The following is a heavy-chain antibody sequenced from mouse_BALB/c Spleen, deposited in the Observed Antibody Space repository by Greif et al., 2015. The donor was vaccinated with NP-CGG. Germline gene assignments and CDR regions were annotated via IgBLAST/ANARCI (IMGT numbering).Heavy chain of an antibody. J-gene: IGHJ4*01. CDR2: INPSNGRT. Sequence: QVQLQQSGAELVKPGASVKLSCKASGYTFTSYWMHWVKRRPGQGLEWIGEINPSNGRTNYNEKFKSKATLTVDKSSSTAYMQLSSLTSEDSAVYYCARWLLTGNYYAMDYWGQGTSVTVSS. CDR3: ARWLLTGNYYAMDY. CDR1: GYTFTSYW. D-gene: IGHD2-3*01. V-gene: IGHV1S81*02.